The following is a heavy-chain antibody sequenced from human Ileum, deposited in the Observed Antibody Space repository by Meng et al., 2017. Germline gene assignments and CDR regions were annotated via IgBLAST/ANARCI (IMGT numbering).Heavy chain of an antibody. Sequence: EVQLVESGGGLVQPGGSLRLSCAASGFTFSSYWMHWVRQAPGKGLVWVSRISTDGSSTYYADSVKGRFTISRDNAKNTLYLQMNDLRAEDTAVYYCARGASGYGNFDYWGQGALVTVSS. CDR1: GFTFSSYW. CDR3: ARGASGYGNFDY. CDR2: ISTDGSST. J-gene: IGHJ4*02. V-gene: IGHV3-74*01. D-gene: IGHD5-12*01.